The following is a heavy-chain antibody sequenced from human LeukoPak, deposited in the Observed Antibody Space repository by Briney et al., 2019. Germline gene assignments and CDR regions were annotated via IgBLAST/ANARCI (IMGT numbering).Heavy chain of an antibody. J-gene: IGHJ6*02. V-gene: IGHV3-30-3*02. D-gene: IGHD6-13*01. CDR3: ANDAAQQQLSNLFYGMDV. CDR1: RFTFSNSA. CDR2: ISYDGNKK. Sequence: PGGSLRLSCAASRFTFSNSAMHWVRQAPGKGLEWVAFISYDGNKKYYADSVKGRFTISRDNSKNTLFLQMNSLRAEDTAVYFCANDAAQQQLSNLFYGMDVWGQGTTVTVSS.